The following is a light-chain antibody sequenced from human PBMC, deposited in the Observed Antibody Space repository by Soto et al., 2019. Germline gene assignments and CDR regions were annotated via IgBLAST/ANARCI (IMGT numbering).Light chain of an antibody. J-gene: IGKJ4*01. CDR3: QQRSNWPPT. CDR2: DAS. CDR1: QSVSSY. Sequence: EIVLTQSPATLSLSPGERATLACRASQSVSSYLAWYQHKPGQAPRLLIYDASNRATGIPARFSGSGSGTDFTLTSSSLEPEDFAVYYCQQRSNWPPTFGGGTKVEIK. V-gene: IGKV3-11*01.